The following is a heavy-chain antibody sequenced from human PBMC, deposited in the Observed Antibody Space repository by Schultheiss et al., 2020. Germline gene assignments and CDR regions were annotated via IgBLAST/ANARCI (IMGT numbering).Heavy chain of an antibody. CDR1: GFTFYNYA. J-gene: IGHJ3*02. V-gene: IGHV3-21*01. CDR3: ARDTSGWDFDAFDI. D-gene: IGHD6-19*01. CDR2: ISSSSSYI. Sequence: GGSLRLSCAASGFTFYNYAMSWVRQAPGKGLEWVSAISSSSSYIYYADSVKGRFTISRDNAKNSLYLQMNSLRAEDTAVYYCARDTSGWDFDAFDIWGQGTMVTVSS.